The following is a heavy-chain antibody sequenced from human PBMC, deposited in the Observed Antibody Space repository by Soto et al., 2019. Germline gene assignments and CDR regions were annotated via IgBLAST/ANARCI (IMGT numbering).Heavy chain of an antibody. D-gene: IGHD3-10*01. J-gene: IGHJ4*02. CDR2: FRTSGDGGTT. CDR1: GFTFSSYS. V-gene: IGHV3-23*01. CDR3: AKKVNSGPGSQYFDY. Sequence: EVQLLESGGGLVQPGGSLRLSCAASGFTFSSYSMSWVRQAPGKGLEWVSGFRTSGDGGTTYYEDSVKGRFTISRDNSKNMLFLQMNSLRAEDTAIYYCAKKVNSGPGSQYFDYWGQGTLVTVSS.